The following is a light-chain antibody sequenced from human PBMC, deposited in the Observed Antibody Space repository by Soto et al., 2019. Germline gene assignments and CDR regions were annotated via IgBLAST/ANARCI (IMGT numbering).Light chain of an antibody. CDR2: GAS. V-gene: IGKV3-20*01. CDR1: QSVSSSY. Sequence: EIVLTQSPGTLSLSPGERATLSCRASQSVSSSYLAWYQQKPGQAPRLLIYGASSRVTGIPNRFSGSGSGTDFTLTISRQEPEDIAVYYCQHYGRSPRTFGQGTKLEIK. CDR3: QHYGRSPRT. J-gene: IGKJ2*01.